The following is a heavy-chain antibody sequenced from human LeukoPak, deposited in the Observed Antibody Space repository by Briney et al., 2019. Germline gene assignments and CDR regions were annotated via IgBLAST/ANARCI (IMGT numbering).Heavy chain of an antibody. CDR2: IKQDGSEK. CDR1: GFTFSSYW. Sequence: PGGSLRLSCAASGFTFSSYWMSWVRQAPGKGLEWVANIKQDGSEKYFVDSVKGRFTIARDNAENSLYLQMNSLRDEDTAVYYCARAPLYSSSWCDYWGQGTLVTVSS. D-gene: IGHD6-13*01. V-gene: IGHV3-7*01. J-gene: IGHJ4*02. CDR3: ARAPLYSSSWCDY.